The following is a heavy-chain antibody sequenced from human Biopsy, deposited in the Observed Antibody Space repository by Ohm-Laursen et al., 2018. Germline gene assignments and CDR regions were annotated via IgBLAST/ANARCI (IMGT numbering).Heavy chain of an antibody. J-gene: IGHJ5*02. CDR3: ARHPTGFWFDP. V-gene: IGHV4-39*01. CDR1: GGSISSETNY. CDR2: IYNTETT. Sequence: PSETLSLTCTVSGGSISSETNYWGWIRQPPGKGLEWIGSIYNTETTFYNPSLKSQVTISVDTSTNQFSLKVSSVTAADTALYFCARHPTGFWFDPWGHGTLVTVSS.